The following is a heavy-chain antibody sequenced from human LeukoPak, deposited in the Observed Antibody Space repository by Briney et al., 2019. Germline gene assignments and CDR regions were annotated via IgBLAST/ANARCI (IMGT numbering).Heavy chain of an antibody. Sequence: GGSLRLSCAASGFTFSSYAMSWVRQAPGKGLEWVSAISGSGGSTYYADSVKGRFTISRDNSKNTLYLQMNSLRAEDTAVYYCAEGLAKRTLEWLFKRNWFDPRGQGTLVTVSS. CDR1: GFTFSSYA. CDR3: AEGLAKRTLEWLFKRNWFDP. J-gene: IGHJ5*02. D-gene: IGHD3-3*01. CDR2: ISGSGGST. V-gene: IGHV3-23*01.